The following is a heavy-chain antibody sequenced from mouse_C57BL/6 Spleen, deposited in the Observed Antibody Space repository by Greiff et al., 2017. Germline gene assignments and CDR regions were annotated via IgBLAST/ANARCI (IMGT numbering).Heavy chain of an antibody. V-gene: IGHV1-74*01. J-gene: IGHJ2*01. D-gene: IGHD1-1*01. CDR1: GYTFTSYW. CDR2: IHPSDSGT. CDR3: ASTITTVVATPGY. Sequence: QVQLKQPGAELVKPGASVKVSCKASGYTFTSYWMHWVKQRPGQGLEWIGRIHPSDSGTNYNQKFKGKATLTVDKSSSTAYMQLSSLTSEDSAVYYCASTITTVVATPGYWGQGTTLTVSS.